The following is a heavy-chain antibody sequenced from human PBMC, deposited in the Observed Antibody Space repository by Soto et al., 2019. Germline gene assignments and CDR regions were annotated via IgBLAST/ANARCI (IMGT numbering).Heavy chain of an antibody. Sequence: GGSLRLSCAASGFTFSNYWMTWVRQAPGKGLEWVANIKEDGSEKHYVDSVKGRFTISRDNAKNSLYLQMNSLRVEDTAVYFCSRDLVVGAKALNYCGQGALVTVYS. J-gene: IGHJ4*02. CDR1: GFTFSNYW. V-gene: IGHV3-7*01. CDR3: SRDLVVGAKALNY. CDR2: IKEDGSEK. D-gene: IGHD1-26*01.